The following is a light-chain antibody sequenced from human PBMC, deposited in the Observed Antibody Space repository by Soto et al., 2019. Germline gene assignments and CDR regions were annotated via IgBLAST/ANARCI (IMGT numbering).Light chain of an antibody. Sequence: EIVMSQSPATLSASPGEGLTLSCRASQSISRTLAWYQQKPGQAPRLLIYGASSRATGIPARFSGSGSGTEFTLTISSLQPDDFATYYCQQTYATPITFGQGTRLEI. V-gene: IGKV3-15*01. CDR2: GAS. CDR1: QSISRT. CDR3: QQTYATPIT. J-gene: IGKJ5*01.